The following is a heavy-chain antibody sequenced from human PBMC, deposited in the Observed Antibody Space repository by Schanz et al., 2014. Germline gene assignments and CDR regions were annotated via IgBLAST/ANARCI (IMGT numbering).Heavy chain of an antibody. CDR3: ATGPHIVVAFDY. Sequence: QVQLLQSGSEVKKPGASVKVSCKVSGYSLNELSMHWVRQGPAKGLEWMGGFDPKKGEAIYAQKFQGRVTMTEDTSTGTAYMELRSLTSEDTAVYYCATGPHIVVAFDYWGQGTLVTVSS. J-gene: IGHJ4*02. CDR2: FDPKKGEA. V-gene: IGHV1-24*01. D-gene: IGHD2-21*01. CDR1: GYSLNELS.